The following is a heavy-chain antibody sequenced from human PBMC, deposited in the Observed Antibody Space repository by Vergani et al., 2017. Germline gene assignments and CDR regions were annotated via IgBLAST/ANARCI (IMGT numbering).Heavy chain of an antibody. CDR1: GVSMQSGCFS. CDR3: ARGETRTDWCDP. V-gene: IGHV4-61*02. CDR2: VYPSGTN. Sequence: QVQLHESGPGLVKPSETLSLICSVSGVSMQSGCFSWTWIREAAEGRLEWMGRVYPSGTNNYNLSLKGRVTIFIDKSKHRLSLRLNSVTAADTAVYYCARGETRTDWCDPWGQGTLVNVSP. J-gene: IGHJ5*02. D-gene: IGHD3/OR15-3a*01.